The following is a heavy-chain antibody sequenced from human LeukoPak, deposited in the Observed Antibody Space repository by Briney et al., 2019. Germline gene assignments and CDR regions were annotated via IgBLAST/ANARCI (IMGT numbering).Heavy chain of an antibody. CDR2: ISSNGGST. CDR3: ARGRWELHDAFDI. D-gene: IGHD1-26*01. J-gene: IGHJ3*02. Sequence: GGSLRLSCAASGFTFSSYAMHWVRQAPGKGLEYVSAISSNGGSTYYANSVKGRFTISRDNSKNTLYLQMGSLRAEDMAVYYCARGRWELHDAFDIWGQGTMVTVSS. CDR1: GFTFSSYA. V-gene: IGHV3-64*01.